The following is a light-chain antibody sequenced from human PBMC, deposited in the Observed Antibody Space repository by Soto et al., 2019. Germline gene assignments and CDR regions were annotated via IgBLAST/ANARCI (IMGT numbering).Light chain of an antibody. CDR1: SSNIENNY. V-gene: IGLV1-51*02. CDR2: END. CDR3: GSYAGSLGGWV. Sequence: QLVLTQPPSVSAAPGQKVTISCSGSSSNIENNYVSWYQQFPGTAPRVLIYENDKRPSGIPDRFSGSKSGTSATLGITGLQTGDGADYYCGSYAGSLGGWVFGGGTKLTVL. J-gene: IGLJ3*02.